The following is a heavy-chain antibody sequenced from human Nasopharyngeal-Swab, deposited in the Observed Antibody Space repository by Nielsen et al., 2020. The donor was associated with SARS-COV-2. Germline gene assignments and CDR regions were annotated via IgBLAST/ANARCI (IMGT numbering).Heavy chain of an antibody. D-gene: IGHD3-22*01. Sequence: GESLKISCTASGFTFSNYAMHWVRQAPGKGLEWVAVISYDGSNTFYGDSVKGRFTISRDDSKNTLYLQMNSLRVEDTAVYYCARGGESGRSGHYWGAFAIWGQGTMVTVSS. V-gene: IGHV3-30-3*01. J-gene: IGHJ3*02. CDR3: ARGGESGRSGHYWGAFAI. CDR1: GFTFSNYA. CDR2: ISYDGSNT.